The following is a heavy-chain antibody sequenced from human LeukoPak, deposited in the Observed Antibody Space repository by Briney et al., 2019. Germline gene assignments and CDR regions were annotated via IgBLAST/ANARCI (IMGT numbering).Heavy chain of an antibody. CDR3: ARRRMMVRGVIGV. D-gene: IGHD3-10*01. V-gene: IGHV3-30*04. CDR1: GFTFSSYA. Sequence: GGSLRLSCAASGFTFSSYAMHWVRQAPGKGLEWVAVISYDGSNKYYADSVKGRFTISRDNAKNSLYLQMNSLRADDTAVYYCARRRMMVRGVIGVWGQGTLVTVSS. J-gene: IGHJ4*02. CDR2: ISYDGSNK.